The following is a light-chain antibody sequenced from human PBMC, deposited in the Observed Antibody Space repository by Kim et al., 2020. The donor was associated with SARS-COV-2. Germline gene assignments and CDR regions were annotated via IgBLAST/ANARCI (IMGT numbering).Light chain of an antibody. CDR2: SAS. V-gene: IGKV4-1*01. CDR1: QDVLSSSNNRDY. Sequence: DIVMTQSPDSLAVFLAERATINCKSSQDVLSSSNNRDYLSWYQQKPGQPPKLLIYSASTRASGVPARFSGSGSGTDFTLTISSLQAEDVAVYYCQQYYTTPLTFGQGTKVDIK. CDR3: QQYYTTPLT. J-gene: IGKJ1*01.